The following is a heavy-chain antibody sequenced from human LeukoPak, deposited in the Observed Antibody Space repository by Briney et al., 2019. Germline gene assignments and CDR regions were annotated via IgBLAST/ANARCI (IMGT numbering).Heavy chain of an antibody. CDR3: AKGGPSSGWYIFDI. D-gene: IGHD6-19*01. Sequence: GGSLRLSCAASGFTFFSYAMSWVRQAPGKGLEWVSGISGSGGSTNYADSVKGRFTISRDNSKNTLYLQMNNVRAEDTAVYYCAKGGPSSGWYIFDIWGQGTMVTVSS. J-gene: IGHJ4*02. CDR2: ISGSGGST. CDR1: GFTFFSYA. V-gene: IGHV3-23*01.